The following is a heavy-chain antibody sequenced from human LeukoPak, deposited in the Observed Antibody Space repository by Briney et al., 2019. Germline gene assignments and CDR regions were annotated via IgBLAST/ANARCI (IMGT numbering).Heavy chain of an antibody. Sequence: GGSLRLSCAASGFTFSSYAMSWVRQAPGKGLEWVSAISGSGDSTYYADSVKGRFTISRDNSKNTLYLQMNSLRAEDTAVYYCAKDAVRGSGRINWFDSWGQGTLVTVSS. V-gene: IGHV3-23*01. D-gene: IGHD3-10*01. CDR3: AKDAVRGSGRINWFDS. CDR2: ISGSGDST. J-gene: IGHJ5*01. CDR1: GFTFSSYA.